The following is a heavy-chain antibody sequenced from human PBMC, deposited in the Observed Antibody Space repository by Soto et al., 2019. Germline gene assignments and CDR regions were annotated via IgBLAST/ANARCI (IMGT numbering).Heavy chain of an antibody. CDR3: AKDTSPTTPGIAVAGSDY. CDR2: ISYDGSNK. CDR1: GFTFSSYG. J-gene: IGHJ4*02. V-gene: IGHV3-30*18. Sequence: GGSLRLSCAASGFTFSSYGMHWVRQAPGKGLEWVAVISYDGSNKYYADSVKGRFTISRDNSKNTLYLQMNSLRAEDTAVYYCAKDTSPTTPGIAVAGSDYWGQGTLVTVSS. D-gene: IGHD6-19*01.